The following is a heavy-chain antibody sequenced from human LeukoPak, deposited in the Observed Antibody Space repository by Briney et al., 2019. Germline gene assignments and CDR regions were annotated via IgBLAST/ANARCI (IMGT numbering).Heavy chain of an antibody. CDR2: IIPIFGTA. V-gene: IGHV1-69*05. CDR1: GGTFSSYA. J-gene: IGHJ5*02. Sequence: ASVKVSCKASGGTFSSYAISWVRQAPGQGLDWMGRIIPIFGTANYAQKFQGRVTITTDESTSTAYMELSSLRYEDTAVYYCARTSARFRGNWFDPWGQGTLVTVSS. CDR3: ARTSARFRGNWFDP. D-gene: IGHD3-3*01.